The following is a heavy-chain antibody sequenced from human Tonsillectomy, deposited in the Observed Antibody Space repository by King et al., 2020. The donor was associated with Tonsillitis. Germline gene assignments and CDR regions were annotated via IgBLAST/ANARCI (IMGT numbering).Heavy chain of an antibody. Sequence: VQLQQWGAGLLKPSETLSLTCAVYGGSFSGYYWSWIRQPPGKGLEWIGEINHSGSTNYNTSLKSRVTISVDTSKNQFSLKLSSVTAADTAVYYCARGASSSGWNDYWGQGTLVTVSS. D-gene: IGHD6-19*01. J-gene: IGHJ4*02. CDR2: INHSGST. CDR3: ARGASSSGWNDY. V-gene: IGHV4-34*01. CDR1: GGSFSGYY.